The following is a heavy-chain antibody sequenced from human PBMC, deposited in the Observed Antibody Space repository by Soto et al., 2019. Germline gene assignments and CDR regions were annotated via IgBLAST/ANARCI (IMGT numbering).Heavy chain of an antibody. CDR1: GFTFSSYG. CDR3: ARGSGNRGSARYYGMDV. D-gene: IGHD3-10*01. Sequence: QVQLMESGGGVVQPGRSLRLSCAASGFTFSSYGMHWVRQAPGKGLEWVAVIWYDGSNEDYADSVKGRFTISRDNPKNTLYLQMNSLRAEDTAVYYCARGSGNRGSARYYGMDVWGQGTRVTVS. V-gene: IGHV3-33*01. CDR2: IWYDGSNE. J-gene: IGHJ6*02.